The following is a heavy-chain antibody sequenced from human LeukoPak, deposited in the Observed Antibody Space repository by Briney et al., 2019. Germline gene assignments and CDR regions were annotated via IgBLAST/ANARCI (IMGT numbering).Heavy chain of an antibody. CDR1: GGSISSSNYY. CDR2: IYYRGNA. J-gene: IGHJ4*02. D-gene: IGHD3-22*01. CDR3: AREEDRSGD. V-gene: IGHV4-39*07. Sequence: RPSETLSLTCTVSGGSISSSNYYWAWIRQPPGQGLEWIGSIYYRGNAYYNPSLKSRVTISVDTSKNQFSLSLSSVTAADTAVYYCAREEDRSGDRGQGTLVTVSS.